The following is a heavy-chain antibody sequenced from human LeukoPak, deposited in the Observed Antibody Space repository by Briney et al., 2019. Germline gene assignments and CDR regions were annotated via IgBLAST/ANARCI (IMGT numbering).Heavy chain of an antibody. V-gene: IGHV3-30*04. J-gene: IGHJ3*02. Sequence: GRSLRLSCAASGFTFSNYAMHWVRQAPGKGLEWVAVISYDGSNKYYADSVKGRFTISRDNSKNTLYLQMNSLRAEDTAVYYCARDQQLRNAFDIWGQGTMVTVSS. CDR2: ISYDGSNK. CDR1: GFTFSNYA. D-gene: IGHD5-18*01. CDR3: ARDQQLRNAFDI.